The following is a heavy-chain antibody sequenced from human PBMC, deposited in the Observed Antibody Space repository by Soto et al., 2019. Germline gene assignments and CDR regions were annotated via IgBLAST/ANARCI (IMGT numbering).Heavy chain of an antibody. V-gene: IGHV1-69*13. D-gene: IGHD6-19*01. J-gene: IGHJ5*02. CDR2: IIPIFGTA. CDR3: ARARGIAVAGHNWFDP. Sequence: SVKVSCKASGGTFSSYAVSWVRQAPGQGLEWMGGIIPIFGTANYAQKFQGRVTITADESTSTAYMELSSLRSEDTAVYYCARARGIAVAGHNWFDPWGQGTLVTVSS. CDR1: GGTFSSYA.